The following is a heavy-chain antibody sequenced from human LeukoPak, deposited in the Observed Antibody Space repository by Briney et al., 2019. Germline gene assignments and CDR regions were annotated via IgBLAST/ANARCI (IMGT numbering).Heavy chain of an antibody. CDR1: GGSISSYY. D-gene: IGHD4-17*01. CDR3: ARATVTTLHYYYGMDV. Sequence: SETLSLTCTVSGGSISSYYWSWIRQPPGKGLEWLGYIYYSGSTNYNPSLKSRVTISVDTSKNQFSLKLSSVTAADTAVYYCARATVTTLHYYYGMDVWGQGTTVTVSS. J-gene: IGHJ6*02. CDR2: IYYSGST. V-gene: IGHV4-59*01.